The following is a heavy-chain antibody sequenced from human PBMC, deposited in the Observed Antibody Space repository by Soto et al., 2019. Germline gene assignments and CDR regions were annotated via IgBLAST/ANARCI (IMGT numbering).Heavy chain of an antibody. D-gene: IGHD3-10*01. Sequence: PGGSLRLSCTASGFTFSNYAINWVRLAPGKRLEWVSSVIGSGVNVFYADSVKGRFTISRDNSKNTVYLEMNSLRADDTAEYFCAKGSAFECKGAICYPFDHWGRGTRVTVSS. CDR3: AKGSAFECKGAICYPFDH. V-gene: IGHV3-23*01. CDR1: GFTFSNYA. CDR2: VIGSGVNV. J-gene: IGHJ4*02.